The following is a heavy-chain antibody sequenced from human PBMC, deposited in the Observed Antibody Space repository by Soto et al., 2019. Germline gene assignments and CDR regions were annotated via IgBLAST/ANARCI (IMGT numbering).Heavy chain of an antibody. Sequence: SETLSLTCAVFGGSFSASSWTWIRQPPGKGLEWIGQINHRGFTNYSPSLKSRVIISIDTSKNQFSLSLTSVTAADTAMYYCARGGGSDSYFDSWGQGTPVTVSS. J-gene: IGHJ4*02. CDR3: ARGGGSDSYFDS. V-gene: IGHV4-34*01. CDR2: INHRGFT. CDR1: GGSFSASS. D-gene: IGHD5-12*01.